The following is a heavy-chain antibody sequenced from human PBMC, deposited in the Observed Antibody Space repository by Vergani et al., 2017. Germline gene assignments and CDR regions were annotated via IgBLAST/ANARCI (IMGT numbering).Heavy chain of an antibody. Sequence: QVQVVQSGAEVKKSGASVKVSCKTSGYTFTSYAMNWVRQAPGQGLEWMGWINTNTGNPTYAQGFTGRFVFSLDTSVSTAYLQISSLKAEDTAVYYCAREQRSGWSYYYYGMDVWGQGTTVTVSS. CDR3: AREQRSGWSYYYYGMDV. D-gene: IGHD6-19*01. CDR1: GYTFTSYA. V-gene: IGHV7-4-1*02. J-gene: IGHJ6*02. CDR2: INTNTGNP.